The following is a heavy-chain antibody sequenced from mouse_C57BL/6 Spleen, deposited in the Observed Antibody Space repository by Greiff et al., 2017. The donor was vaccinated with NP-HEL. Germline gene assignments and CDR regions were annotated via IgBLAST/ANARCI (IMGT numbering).Heavy chain of an antibody. V-gene: IGHV1-69*01. J-gene: IGHJ2*01. CDR2: IDPSDSYT. CDR1: GYTFTSYW. Sequence: QVHVKQPGAELVMPGASVKLSCKASGYTFTSYWMHWVKQRPGQGLEWIGEIDPSDSYTNYNQKVKGKSTLTVDKSSSTAYMQLSSLTSEDSAVYYCARKGFDYWGQGTTLTVSS. CDR3: ARKGFDY.